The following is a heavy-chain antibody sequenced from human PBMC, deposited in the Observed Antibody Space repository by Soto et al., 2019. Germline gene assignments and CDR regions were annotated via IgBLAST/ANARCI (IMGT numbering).Heavy chain of an antibody. CDR2: INPNSGGT. CDR1: GYTFTGYY. Sequence: ASVKVSCKASGYTFTGYYMHWVRQAPGQGLEWMGWINPNSGGTNYAQKFQGWVTMTRDTSISTAYMELSRLRSDDTAVYYCARDRGYYDSRVLNYYFDYWGQGTLVTVSS. V-gene: IGHV1-2*04. CDR3: ARDRGYYDSRVLNYYFDY. D-gene: IGHD3-22*01. J-gene: IGHJ4*02.